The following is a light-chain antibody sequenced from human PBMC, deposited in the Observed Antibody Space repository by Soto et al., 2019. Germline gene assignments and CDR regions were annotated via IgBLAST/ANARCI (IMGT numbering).Light chain of an antibody. V-gene: IGKV3-11*01. CDR2: DTS. Sequence: EIVLTQSPAILSLSPGERATLSCRASQSVSGYLAWYQQKPGQAPRLLIYDTSNRATGIPARFSGSGSGTDFTLTISSLETEDFAVYYCHQRSNWPRTFGQRTKVDIK. J-gene: IGKJ1*01. CDR1: QSVSGY. CDR3: HQRSNWPRT.